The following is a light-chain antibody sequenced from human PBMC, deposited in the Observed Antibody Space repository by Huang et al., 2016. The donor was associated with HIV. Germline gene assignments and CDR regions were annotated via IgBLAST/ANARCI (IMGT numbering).Light chain of an antibody. Sequence: DIQMTQSPSSLSTSVGDRVTITCRASQGAGNSLAWYQQKPGKVPKLLIYAASTLRSGVPSRFSGSGSGTEFTRTISGLQPEDVATYYCQKYNSAPYTCGQGTRLDIK. J-gene: IGKJ2*01. CDR2: AAS. CDR1: QGAGNS. CDR3: QKYNSAPYT. V-gene: IGKV1-27*01.